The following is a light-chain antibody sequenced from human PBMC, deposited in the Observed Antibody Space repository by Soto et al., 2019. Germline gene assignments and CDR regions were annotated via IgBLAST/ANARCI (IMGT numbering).Light chain of an antibody. CDR1: SSNIGSNY. CDR3: AAWDDSLSGLV. CDR2: SNN. Sequence: QSVLTQPPSASGTPGQRVTISCSGSSSNIGSNYVYWYQHLPGTAPRLLIYSNNQRPSGVPDRFSGSTSGTSASLAISGLRSGDEADYYCAAWDDSLSGLVFGGGTKVTVL. J-gene: IGLJ2*01. V-gene: IGLV1-47*01.